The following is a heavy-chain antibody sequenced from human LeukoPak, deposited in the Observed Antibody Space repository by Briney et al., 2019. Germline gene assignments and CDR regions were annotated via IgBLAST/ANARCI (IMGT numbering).Heavy chain of an antibody. D-gene: IGHD3-10*01. CDR2: IGDTT. V-gene: IGHV3-23*01. J-gene: IGHJ3*02. Sequence: GGSLRLSCAASGFTFSIYAMSWVRQATGKGLEWVSAIGDTTYYADSVEGRFTISRDNSKNTLYLQMNSLRAEDTAVYYCARCFRGDAFDIWGQGTMVTVSS. CDR3: ARCFRGDAFDI. CDR1: GFTFSIYA.